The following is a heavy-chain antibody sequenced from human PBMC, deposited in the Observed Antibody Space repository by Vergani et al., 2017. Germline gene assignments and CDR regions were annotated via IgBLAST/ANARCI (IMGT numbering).Heavy chain of an antibody. J-gene: IGHJ3*02. CDR2: IYYSGST. CDR1: GGSISSSSYY. V-gene: IGHV4-39*07. Sequence: QLQLQESGPGLVKPSETLSLTCTVSGGSISSSSYYWGWIRQPPGKGLEWIGSIYYSGSTYYNPSLKGRVTISVDTSKNQFSLKLSSVTAADTAVYYCARDRVDTAMVEWDAFDIWGQGTMVTVSS. CDR3: ARDRVDTAMVEWDAFDI. D-gene: IGHD5-18*01.